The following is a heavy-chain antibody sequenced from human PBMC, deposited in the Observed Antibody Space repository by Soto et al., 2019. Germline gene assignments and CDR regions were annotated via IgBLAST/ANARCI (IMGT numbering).Heavy chain of an antibody. D-gene: IGHD6-19*01. V-gene: IGHV3-23*01. CDR3: ASRSSGWYFDY. CDR1: GFTFSSYA. J-gene: IGHJ4*02. Sequence: EVQLLESGGGLVQPGGSLRLSCAASGFTFSSYAMNWVRQAPGKGLEWVSVISGSGSSTYYADSVKGRFTISRDNSKNTLYLQTNSLRAEDTAVYYCASRSSGWYFDYWGQGTLVTVSS. CDR2: ISGSGSST.